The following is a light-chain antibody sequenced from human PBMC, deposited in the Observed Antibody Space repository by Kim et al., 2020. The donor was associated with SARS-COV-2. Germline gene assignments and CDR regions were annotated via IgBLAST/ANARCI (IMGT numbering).Light chain of an antibody. CDR3: QQYNKWPPYI. CDR1: QSVGTN. V-gene: IGKV3-15*01. Sequence: EIVLTQSPATLSVSAGESVSLSCRASQSVGTNLAWYQQKPGLAPRLVIFGASTRATGIPARFRGSGSGTEFTLTISSLQSEDFAIYYCQQYNKWPPYIFGQGTKLEIK. J-gene: IGKJ2*01. CDR2: GAS.